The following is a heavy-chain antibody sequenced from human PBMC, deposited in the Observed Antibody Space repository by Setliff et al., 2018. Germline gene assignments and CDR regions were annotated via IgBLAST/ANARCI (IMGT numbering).Heavy chain of an antibody. CDR1: GGSFSSYY. D-gene: IGHD7-27*01. CDR3: ARLSGDYYYYYYMDV. V-gene: IGHV4-34*01. Sequence: SETLSLTCAVYGGSFSSYYWNWIRQPPGKGLEWIGEIHHSGSTKYNPSLKSRVTISVDTSKNQFSLRLSSVTAADTAVYYCARLSGDYYYYYYMDVWGKGTTVTVSS. J-gene: IGHJ6*03. CDR2: IHHSGST.